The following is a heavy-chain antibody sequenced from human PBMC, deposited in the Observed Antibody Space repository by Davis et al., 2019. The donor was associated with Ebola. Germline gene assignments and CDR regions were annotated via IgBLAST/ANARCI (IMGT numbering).Heavy chain of an antibody. CDR3: AGQWKILRVWSV. CDR1: GVSISSRSW. D-gene: IGHD2-15*01. J-gene: IGHJ6*02. V-gene: IGHV4-4*02. Sequence: LETLSLTCAVSGVSISSRSWWSLVRQSPGKGLEWIGEISDIGNTKYNPSLTGRVTMSIDKSKNQFSLRLTSVTAADAAVYYCAGQWKILRVWSVWGQGTTVTVSS. CDR2: ISDIGNT.